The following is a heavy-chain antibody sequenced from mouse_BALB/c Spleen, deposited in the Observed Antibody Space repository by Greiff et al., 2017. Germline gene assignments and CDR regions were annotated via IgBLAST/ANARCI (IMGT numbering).Heavy chain of an antibody. J-gene: IGHJ4*01. V-gene: IGHV1-14*01. CDR1: GYTFTSYV. CDR3: ARSGAVVAMDY. D-gene: IGHD1-1*01. CDR2: INPYNDGT. Sequence: LQESGPELVKPGASVKMSCKASGYTFTSYVMHWVKQKPGQGLEWIGYINPYNDGTKYNEKFKGKATLTSDKSSSTAYMELSSLTSEDSAVYYCARSGAVVAMDYWGQGTSVTVAS.